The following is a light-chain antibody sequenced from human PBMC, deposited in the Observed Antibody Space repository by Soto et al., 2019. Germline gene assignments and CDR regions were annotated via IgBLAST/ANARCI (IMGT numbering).Light chain of an antibody. V-gene: IGKV1-27*01. Sequence: DVQMTQSPSSLSAIVGDRVTITCRASQGIAPYLAWFQQKPGKVPRLLIYATSTLQSGVHSRFSGSGSGTDFTLTINSLQPEDVGSYYCQKYNSAPLAFGGGTKVDIK. CDR3: QKYNSAPLA. J-gene: IGKJ4*01. CDR1: QGIAPY. CDR2: ATS.